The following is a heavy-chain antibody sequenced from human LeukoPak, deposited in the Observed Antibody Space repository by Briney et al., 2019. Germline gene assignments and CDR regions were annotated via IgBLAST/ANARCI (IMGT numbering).Heavy chain of an antibody. Sequence: PGGSLRLSCAASGFTFSSYSMNWVRQAPGKGLEWVSSISSSSYIYYADSVRGRFTISRDNAKNSLYLQMNSLRAEDTAVYYCARIIAAAGPYYFDYWGQGTLVTVSS. CDR2: ISSSSYI. J-gene: IGHJ4*02. CDR3: ARIIAAAGPYYFDY. D-gene: IGHD6-13*01. V-gene: IGHV3-21*01. CDR1: GFTFSSYS.